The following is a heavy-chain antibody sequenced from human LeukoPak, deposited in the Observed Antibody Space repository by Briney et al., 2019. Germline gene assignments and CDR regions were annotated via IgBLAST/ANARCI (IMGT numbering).Heavy chain of an antibody. J-gene: IGHJ3*02. Sequence: ASVKVSCKASGGTFSSYAISWVRQAPGQGLEWMGGIIPIFGTANYAQKFQGRVTITTDESTSTAYMELSSLRSEDTAVYYCARSLVVVTTHAFDIWGQGTMVTVSS. D-gene: IGHD2-21*02. CDR1: GGTFSSYA. CDR2: IIPIFGTA. CDR3: ARSLVVVTTHAFDI. V-gene: IGHV1-69*05.